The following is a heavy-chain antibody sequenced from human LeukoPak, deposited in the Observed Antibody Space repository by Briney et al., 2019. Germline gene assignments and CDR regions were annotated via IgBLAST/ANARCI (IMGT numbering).Heavy chain of an antibody. CDR1: GFTFSSYW. Sequence: GGSLRLSCAASGFTFSSYWMSWVRQAPGKGLEWVANIKQDGSEKYYVDSVKGRFTISRDNAKNSLYLQMNSLSAEDTAVYYCARDRLYYGSGSYLNYWGQGTLVTVSS. CDR3: ARDRLYYGSGSYLNY. CDR2: IKQDGSEK. D-gene: IGHD3-10*01. J-gene: IGHJ4*02. V-gene: IGHV3-7*01.